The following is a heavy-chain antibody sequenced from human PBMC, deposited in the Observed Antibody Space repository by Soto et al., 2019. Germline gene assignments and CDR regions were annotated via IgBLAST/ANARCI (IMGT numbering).Heavy chain of an antibody. Sequence: QVQLVQSGAEVKKPGSSVKVSCKASGGTFSSYAISWVRQAPGQGLEWMGGIIPIFGTANYAQKFQGRVTITADESTSTAYMELSSLRSEDTAVDYCARFLGYCSGGSCYRGLYYYYYGMDVWGQGTTVTVSS. D-gene: IGHD2-15*01. V-gene: IGHV1-69*01. CDR1: GGTFSSYA. CDR2: IIPIFGTA. CDR3: ARFLGYCSGGSCYRGLYYYYYGMDV. J-gene: IGHJ6*02.